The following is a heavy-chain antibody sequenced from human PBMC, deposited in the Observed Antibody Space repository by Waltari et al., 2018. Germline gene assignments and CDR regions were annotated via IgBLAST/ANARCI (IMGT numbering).Heavy chain of an antibody. CDR3: VRDSSGTY. Sequence: EVQLVESGGGLVQPGGSLRLSCAASGFTFSSHWMYWVRQTPGKGLVWVSGINRDGSGTSYADSVKGRVTISRDNAKNTLYLQMNSLRAEDTAVYYCVRDSSGTYWGQGTQVTVSS. J-gene: IGHJ4*02. CDR2: INRDGSGT. D-gene: IGHD3-22*01. V-gene: IGHV3-74*01. CDR1: GFTFSSHW.